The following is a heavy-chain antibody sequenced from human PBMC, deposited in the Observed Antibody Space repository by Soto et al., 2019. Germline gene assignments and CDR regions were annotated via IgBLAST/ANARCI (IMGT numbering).Heavy chain of an antibody. Sequence: SETLSLTCAVYGGSFSGYYWSWIRQPPGEGLEWIGEINHSGSTNYNPSLKSRVTISADTSKNQFSLKLSSVTAADTAVYYCPRVTLTVDYWGQGTLVTVSS. CDR2: INHSGST. J-gene: IGHJ4*02. CDR3: PRVTLTVDY. V-gene: IGHV4-34*01. CDR1: GGSFSGYY.